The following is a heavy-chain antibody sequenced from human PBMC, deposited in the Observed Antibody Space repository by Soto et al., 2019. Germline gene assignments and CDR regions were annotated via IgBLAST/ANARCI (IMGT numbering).Heavy chain of an antibody. Sequence: QVQLVQSGAEVKKPGASVTVSCKTSGYTFSNYGINWVRQAPGQGLEWMGWISGYNGNTNYAQTVQGRVTMTTGTSTGTVYMELRSLKSDDTAIYYCSRFIMVGGWFDPNYYHGMDVWGQGTTVTGSS. J-gene: IGHJ6*02. V-gene: IGHV1-18*01. CDR1: GYTFSNYG. D-gene: IGHD6-19*01. CDR3: SRFIMVGGWFDPNYYHGMDV. CDR2: ISGYNGNT.